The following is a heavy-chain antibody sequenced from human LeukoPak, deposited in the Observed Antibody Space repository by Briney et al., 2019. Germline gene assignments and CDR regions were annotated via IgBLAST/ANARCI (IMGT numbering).Heavy chain of an antibody. CDR3: VKDLVPAPGTVVPVAYDH. CDR1: GFSFDEYA. V-gene: IGHV3-43*02. Sequence: PGGSLRLSCAASGFSFDEYAMHWVRQAPGKGLEWVSLISGDGGTTYYTDSVKGRFTISRDNSKNALHLQMNNLRTEDTALYYCVKDLVPAPGTVVPVAYDHWGQGTLVTVSS. J-gene: IGHJ4*02. D-gene: IGHD2-2*01. CDR2: ISGDGGTT.